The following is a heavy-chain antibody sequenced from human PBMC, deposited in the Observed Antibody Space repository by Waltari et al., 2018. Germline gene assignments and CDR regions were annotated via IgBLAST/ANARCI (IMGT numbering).Heavy chain of an antibody. D-gene: IGHD6-6*01. J-gene: IGHJ4*02. CDR1: GFTFSSYG. Sequence: QVQLVESGGGVVQPGRSLRLSCAASGFTFSSYGMHWVRQAPGKGLEWVAVISYDGSNKYYADSVKGRFTISRDNSKNTLYLQMNSLRAEDTAVYYCAKGAGQLDYWGQGTLVTVSS. CDR2: ISYDGSNK. CDR3: AKGAGQLDY. V-gene: IGHV3-30*18.